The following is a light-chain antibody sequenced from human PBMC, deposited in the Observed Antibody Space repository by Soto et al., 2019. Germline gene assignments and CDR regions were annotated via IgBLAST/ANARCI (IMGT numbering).Light chain of an antibody. V-gene: IGKV1-5*03. Sequence: DIQMTHSPSTLSASVGDRVTITCRASQSISSWLAWYQHKPGKAPKLLIYKASSLDTGVPSRFSGSGSGTEFTLTISSLQPDDFATYYCQQYNVYSLTFGQGTKVDIK. CDR3: QQYNVYSLT. CDR1: QSISSW. J-gene: IGKJ1*01. CDR2: KAS.